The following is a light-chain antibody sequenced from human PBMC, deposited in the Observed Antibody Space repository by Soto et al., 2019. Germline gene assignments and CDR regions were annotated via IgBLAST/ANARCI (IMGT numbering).Light chain of an antibody. V-gene: IGLV1-40*01. Sequence: QSVLTQPPSVSGAPGQRVTISCTGSSSNIGAGYDVHWYQQLPGTAPKLLIYGNSNRPSGFPDRFSDSKSGTSASLAITGLQAEDEADYYCQSYDSSLSLHVVFGGGTKLTVL. J-gene: IGLJ2*01. CDR1: SSNIGAGYD. CDR3: QSYDSSLSLHVV. CDR2: GNS.